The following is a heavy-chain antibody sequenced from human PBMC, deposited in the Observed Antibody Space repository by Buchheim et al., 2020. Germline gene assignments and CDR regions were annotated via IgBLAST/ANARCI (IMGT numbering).Heavy chain of an antibody. Sequence: QVQLQQWGAGLLKPSETLSLTCAVYGGSFSGYYWSWIRQPPGKGLEWIGEINHSGSTNYNPSLKSRVTISVDTSKNQFSLKLSSVTAADTAVYYCAVYSSSWRDYYYYYVDVWGKGTT. CDR3: AVYSSSWRDYYYYYVDV. CDR1: GGSFSGYY. D-gene: IGHD6-6*01. J-gene: IGHJ6*03. CDR2: INHSGST. V-gene: IGHV4-34*01.